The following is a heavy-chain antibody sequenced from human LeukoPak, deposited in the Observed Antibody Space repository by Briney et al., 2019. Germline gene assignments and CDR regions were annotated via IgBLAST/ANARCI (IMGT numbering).Heavy chain of an antibody. Sequence: PGGSLRLSCAASGFTFSSYPMSWVRQAPGKGLEWVSLISGSGGNTYYVDSVKGRFTISRDNSKNTLYLQLNSLRADDTAVYYCARERVTTTSFDYWGQGTLVTVSS. CDR1: GFTFSSYP. V-gene: IGHV3-23*01. CDR2: ISGSGGNT. CDR3: ARERVTTTSFDY. J-gene: IGHJ4*02. D-gene: IGHD4-17*01.